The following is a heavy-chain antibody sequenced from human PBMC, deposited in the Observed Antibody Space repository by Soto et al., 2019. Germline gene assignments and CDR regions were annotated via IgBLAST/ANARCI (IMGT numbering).Heavy chain of an antibody. CDR3: AREDYSNLSYYYYGMDV. CDR1: GYSFTSYW. D-gene: IGHD4-4*01. CDR2: IYPGDSDT. J-gene: IGHJ6*02. V-gene: IGHV5-51*01. Sequence: GESLKISCKGSGYSFTSYWICWVRQIPGKGLEWMGIIYPGDSDTRYSPSFQGQVIISADKSISTAYLQWSSLKASDTAMYYCAREDYSNLSYYYYGMDVWGQGTTVTGSS.